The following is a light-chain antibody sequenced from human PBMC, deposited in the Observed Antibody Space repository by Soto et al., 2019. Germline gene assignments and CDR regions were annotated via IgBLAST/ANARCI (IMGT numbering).Light chain of an antibody. Sequence: IVLTQSPGTLSLSPGERATLSCRASQSVSGSYLAWFQQKPGQAPRLLIYGASSRATGIPDRFSGSGSGTDFTLTITRLEPEDFAVYYCQQYGSPWAFGQGTKVEIK. CDR1: QSVSGSY. V-gene: IGKV3-20*01. CDR3: QQYGSPWA. J-gene: IGKJ1*01. CDR2: GAS.